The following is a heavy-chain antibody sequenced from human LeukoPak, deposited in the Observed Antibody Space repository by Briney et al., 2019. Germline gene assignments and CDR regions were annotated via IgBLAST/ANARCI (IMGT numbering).Heavy chain of an antibody. J-gene: IGHJ4*02. CDR1: GGSISSGGYS. CDR2: IYHSGST. CDR3: ARGNRRITMVRGVIPAGFDY. Sequence: SQTLSLTCAVSGGSISSGGYSWSWIRQPPGKGLEWIGYIYHSGSTYYNPSLKSRVTISVDRSKNQFSLKLSSVTAADTAVYYRARGNRRITMVRGVIPAGFDYWGQGTLVTVSS. V-gene: IGHV4-30-2*01. D-gene: IGHD3-10*01.